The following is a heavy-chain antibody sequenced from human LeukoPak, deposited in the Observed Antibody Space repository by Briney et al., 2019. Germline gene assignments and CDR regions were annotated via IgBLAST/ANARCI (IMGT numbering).Heavy chain of an antibody. CDR1: GGSFSGYY. CDR3: ASGYSYGYDVY. Sequence: PSETLSLTCAVYGGSFSGYYWSWIRQPPGKGLEWIGEINHSGSTNYNPSLKSRVTISVDTSKNQFSLKLSSVTAADTAVYYCASGYSYGYDVYWGQGTLVTVSS. V-gene: IGHV4-34*01. CDR2: INHSGST. J-gene: IGHJ4*02. D-gene: IGHD5-18*01.